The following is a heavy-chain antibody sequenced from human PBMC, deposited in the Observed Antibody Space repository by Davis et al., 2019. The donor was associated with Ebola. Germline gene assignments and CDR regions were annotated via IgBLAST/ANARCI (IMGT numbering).Heavy chain of an antibody. D-gene: IGHD3-16*02. V-gene: IGHV3-48*03. CDR2: ISSSGSTI. J-gene: IGHJ4*02. CDR3: ARGDRDDYVWGSYRRYFDY. Sequence: GESLKISCAASGLTFSSYEMNWVRQAPGKGLEWISYISSSGSTIYYADSVKGRFTISRDNAKNSLYLQMNSLRAEDTAVYYCARGDRDDYVWGSYRRYFDYWGQGTLVTVSS. CDR1: GLTFSSYE.